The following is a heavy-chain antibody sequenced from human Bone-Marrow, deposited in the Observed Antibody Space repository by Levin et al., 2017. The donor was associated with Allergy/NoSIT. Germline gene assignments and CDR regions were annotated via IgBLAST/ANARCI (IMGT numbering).Heavy chain of an antibody. J-gene: IGHJ6*02. V-gene: IGHV3-23*01. CDR1: GFTFNKYG. CDR3: AKDPMWDRYNFDMDV. CDR2: IGGSGIDA. D-gene: IGHD1-26*01. Sequence: GGSLRLSCTATGFTFNKYGLTWVRQAPGKGLEWVASIGGSGIDANYADSVRGRFTITRDMNMIFLQMNRLRVEDTAVYYCAKDPMWDRYNFDMDVWGQGTSVIVSS.